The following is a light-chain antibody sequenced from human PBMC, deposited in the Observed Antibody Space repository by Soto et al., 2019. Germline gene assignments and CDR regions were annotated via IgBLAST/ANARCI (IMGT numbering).Light chain of an antibody. CDR3: QQYGSSIQT. V-gene: IGKV3-20*01. CDR1: QSVTNNY. CDR2: GAS. Sequence: EIVLTQFPGTLSLSPGERATLSCRASQSVTNNYLAWYQQRPGQPPNLLIFGASNRATGIPDRFSGSGSGTDFTLTISRLEPEDFAVYYCQQYGSSIQTFGQGTNVDIK. J-gene: IGKJ1*01.